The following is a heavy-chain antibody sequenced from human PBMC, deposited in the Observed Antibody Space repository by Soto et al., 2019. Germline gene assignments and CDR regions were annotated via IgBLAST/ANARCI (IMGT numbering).Heavy chain of an antibody. D-gene: IGHD6-19*01. CDR1: GFPCSNAW. V-gene: IGHV3-73*01. Sequence: PGGSLRLSCAGSGFPCSNAWINWVRHVPGKGLEWVGRIRSKANSYATAYAASVKGRFTISRDDSKNTAYLQMNSLKTEDTAVYYCTSEQWLAAEYFQHWGQGTLVTVSS. CDR2: IRSKANSYAT. J-gene: IGHJ1*01. CDR3: TSEQWLAAEYFQH.